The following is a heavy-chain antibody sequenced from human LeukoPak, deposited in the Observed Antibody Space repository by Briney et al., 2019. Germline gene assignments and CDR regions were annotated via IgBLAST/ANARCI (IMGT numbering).Heavy chain of an antibody. J-gene: IGHJ5*02. V-gene: IGHV4-34*01. CDR2: VSPGGYT. CDR3: ARIRCGRGQARCYNH. D-gene: IGHD2-21*01. CDR1: GVSVSDYY. Sequence: SETLSLTCAVSGVSVSDYYWSWIRQSPEKGLEWIGEVSPGGYTTYNPSLRSRVVISEDTSENQLSLNVTSVTAADTALYYCARIRCGRGQARCYNHWAQGSLVTVSS.